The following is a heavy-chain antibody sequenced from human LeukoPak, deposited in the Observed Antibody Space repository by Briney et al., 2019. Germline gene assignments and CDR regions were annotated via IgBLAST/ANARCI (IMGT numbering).Heavy chain of an antibody. V-gene: IGHV3-30*02. CDR1: GFTFSKYA. Sequence: GGSLRLSCAASGFTFSKYALSWVRQAPGKGLEWVAFIRYDGSNKYSADSVKGRFTISRDNSKNTLYLQMNSLRAEDTAVYYCARLKSEWQGDYFDYWGQGTLVTVSS. D-gene: IGHD3-3*01. CDR2: IRYDGSNK. CDR3: ARLKSEWQGDYFDY. J-gene: IGHJ4*02.